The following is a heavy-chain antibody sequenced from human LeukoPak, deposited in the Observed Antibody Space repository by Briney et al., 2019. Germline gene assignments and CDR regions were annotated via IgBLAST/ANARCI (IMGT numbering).Heavy chain of an antibody. V-gene: IGHV4-39*01. Sequence: SETLSLTCTVSGGSISSSSYYWSWIRQPPGKGLEWIGSIYYSGSTYYNPSLKSRVTISVDTSKNQFSLKLSSVTAADTAVYYCARQGAFSYWGQGTLVTVSS. CDR3: ARQGAFSY. J-gene: IGHJ4*02. CDR2: IYYSGST. CDR1: GGSISSSSYY. D-gene: IGHD3-16*01.